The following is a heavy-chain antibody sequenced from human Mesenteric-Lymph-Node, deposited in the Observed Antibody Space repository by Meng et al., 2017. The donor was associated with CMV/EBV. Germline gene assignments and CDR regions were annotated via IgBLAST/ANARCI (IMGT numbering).Heavy chain of an antibody. D-gene: IGHD2-2*01. Sequence: LRLSCAGSGFIFSDAWMTWVRQAPGKGLEWVGRIKSKTDGETADYAAPVKGRFTISRDDSKTTLYLEISSLKTEDTGVYYCVTDAYHTWGQGTLVTVSS. J-gene: IGHJ1*01. CDR1: GFIFSDAW. CDR3: VTDAYHT. CDR2: IKSKTDGETA. V-gene: IGHV3-15*01.